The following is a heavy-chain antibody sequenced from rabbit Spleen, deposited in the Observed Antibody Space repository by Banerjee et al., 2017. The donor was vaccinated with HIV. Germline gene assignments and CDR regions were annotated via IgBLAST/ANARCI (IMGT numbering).Heavy chain of an antibody. CDR3: ARFYAGYGDFGYAAM. CDR2: IHGGSINNI. D-gene: IGHD7-1*01. CDR1: GFSFSAGYY. J-gene: IGHJ6*01. V-gene: IGHV1S45*01. Sequence: QEQLVESGGGLVQPEGSLTLTCKASGFSFSAGYYMCWVRQAPGKGLEWIACIHGGSINNIYYANWAKGRFTISKTASTTVTLQMTSLTAADTATYFCARFYAGYGDFGYAAMWGPGTLVTVS.